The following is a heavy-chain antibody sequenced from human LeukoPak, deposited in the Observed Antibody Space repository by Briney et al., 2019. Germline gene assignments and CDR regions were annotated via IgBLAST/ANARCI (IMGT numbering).Heavy chain of an antibody. V-gene: IGHV3-7*03. CDR1: GFTFSSYG. J-gene: IGHJ4*02. D-gene: IGHD1-26*01. CDR3: ARDPDEIEGAHFHF. CDR2: INQDENVK. Sequence: GGSLRLSCAASGFTFSSYGMHWVRQAPGKGLEWVAKINQDENVKYYVDSVKGRFTISRDNGKNSLFLQMNSLRDEDTAMYYCARDPDEIEGAHFHFWGQGILVTVSS.